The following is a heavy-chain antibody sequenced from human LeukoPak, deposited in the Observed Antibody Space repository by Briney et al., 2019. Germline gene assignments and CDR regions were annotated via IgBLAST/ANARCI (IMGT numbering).Heavy chain of an antibody. CDR3: ARPGQGSSGSFDY. Sequence: PGGSLRLSCAASGFTFDDYAMHWVRQAPGKGLEWVSGISWNSGSIGYADSVKGRFTISRDNSKNTLYLQMNSLRAEDTAVYYCARPGQGSSGSFDYWGQGTLVTVSS. D-gene: IGHD6-19*01. CDR1: GFTFDDYA. CDR2: ISWNSGSI. V-gene: IGHV3-9*01. J-gene: IGHJ4*02.